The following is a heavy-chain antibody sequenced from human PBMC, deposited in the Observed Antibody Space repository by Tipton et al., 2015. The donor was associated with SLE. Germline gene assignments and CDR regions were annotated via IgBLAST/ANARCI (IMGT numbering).Heavy chain of an antibody. Sequence: TLSLTCTVSGGSISSGSYYWTWIRQPPGKGLEWIGEVFRGGSTNYSPSLESRVTITVDMSKNQFSLRLISVTAADTAVYYCARGGASVLIRNCYFDYWGQGSLVTVSS. J-gene: IGHJ4*01. CDR3: ARGGASVLIRNCYFDY. CDR2: VFRGGST. V-gene: IGHV4-61*01. CDR1: GGSISSGSYY. D-gene: IGHD2-8*01.